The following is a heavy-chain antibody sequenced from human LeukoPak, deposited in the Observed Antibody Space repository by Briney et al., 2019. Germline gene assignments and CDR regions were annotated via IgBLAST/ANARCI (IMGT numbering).Heavy chain of an antibody. Sequence: PSETLSLTCTVSGDSITSYYWSWVRQPPGKGLEWIGYIHYSGSTSYNPSLMSRVTISVDTSKTQFSLKLSSVRAADTAVYYCARDFIVSYYDSSGFGYWGQGTLVTVSS. J-gene: IGHJ4*02. V-gene: IGHV4-59*12. CDR2: IHYSGST. D-gene: IGHD3-22*01. CDR1: GDSITSYY. CDR3: ARDFIVSYYDSSGFGY.